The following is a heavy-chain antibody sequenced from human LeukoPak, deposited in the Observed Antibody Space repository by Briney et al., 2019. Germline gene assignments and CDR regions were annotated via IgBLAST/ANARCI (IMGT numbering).Heavy chain of an antibody. Sequence: VASLKVSCEASGYTFTSYYMRWVRQAPGQGLEWMGNINPSGGSTSYAQKLQGRVTMTRDTSTSTVYMELSSLRSEDTAVYYCARPHSDGSASYYFVYWGEGTLVTVSS. D-gene: IGHD3-22*01. V-gene: IGHV1-46*04. CDR3: ARPHSDGSASYYFVY. CDR2: INPSGGST. CDR1: GYTFTSYY. J-gene: IGHJ4*02.